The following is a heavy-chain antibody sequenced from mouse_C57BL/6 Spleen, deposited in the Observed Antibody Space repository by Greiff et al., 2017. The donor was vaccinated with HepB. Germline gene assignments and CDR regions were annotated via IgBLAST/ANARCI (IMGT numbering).Heavy chain of an antibody. CDR3: ARAGDPFYAMDY. D-gene: IGHD3-3*01. V-gene: IGHV3-1*01. Sequence: EVKLQESGPGMVKPSQSLSLTCTVTGYSITSGYDWHWIRHFPGNKLEWMGYISYSGSTNYNPSLKSRISITHDTSKNHFFLKLNSVTTEGTATYYCARAGDPFYAMDYWGQGTSVTVSS. CDR2: ISYSGST. CDR1: GYSITSGYD. J-gene: IGHJ4*01.